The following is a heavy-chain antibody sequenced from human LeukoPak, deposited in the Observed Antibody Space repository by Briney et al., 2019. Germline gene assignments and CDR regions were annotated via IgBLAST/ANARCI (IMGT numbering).Heavy chain of an antibody. J-gene: IGHJ4*02. CDR1: GGSFSGYY. CDR2: INHSGST. Sequence: KTSETLSLTCAVYGGSFSGYYWSWIRQPPGKGLEWIGEINHSGSTNYNPSLKSRVTISVDTSKNQFSLKLSSVTAADTAVYYCARHGARETFDYWGQGTLVTVSS. V-gene: IGHV4-34*01. D-gene: IGHD3-16*01. CDR3: ARHGARETFDY.